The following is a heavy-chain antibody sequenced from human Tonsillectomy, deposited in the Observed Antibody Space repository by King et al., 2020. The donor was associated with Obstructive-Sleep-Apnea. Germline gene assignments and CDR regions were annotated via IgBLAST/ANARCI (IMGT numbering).Heavy chain of an antibody. Sequence: VQLVESGGGLVQPGESLRLSCAASGFTFSSHYISWVRQAPGKGLGWVANIKEDGKETYYVDSVRGRFTNSRDNAKNSLFLQMNSLSAEDTAVYYCAREGISDCGGDCPFDYWGQGSLVTVSS. D-gene: IGHD2-21*02. CDR3: AREGISDCGGDCPFDY. CDR2: IKEDGKET. CDR1: GFTFSSHY. J-gene: IGHJ4*02. V-gene: IGHV3-7*01.